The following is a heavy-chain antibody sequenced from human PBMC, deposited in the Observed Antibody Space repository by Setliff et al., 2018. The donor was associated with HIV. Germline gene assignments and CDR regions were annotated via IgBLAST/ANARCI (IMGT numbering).Heavy chain of an antibody. CDR2: IYYSGST. D-gene: IGHD5-18*01. V-gene: IGHV4-39*01. CDR3: ARTRGYTYGYIDS. CDR1: GDSTSSSSSY. J-gene: IGHJ4*02. Sequence: SETLSLTCTVSGDSTSSSSSYRGWIRQPPGKGLEWIGSIYYSGSTYYNPSLKSRVTISVDTSMNQFSLKLNSVTAADTAVYYCARTRGYTYGYIDSWAQGTLVTVSS.